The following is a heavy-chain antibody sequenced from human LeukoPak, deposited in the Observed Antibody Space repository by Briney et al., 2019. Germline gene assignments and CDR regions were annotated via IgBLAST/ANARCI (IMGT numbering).Heavy chain of an antibody. Sequence: QPGGSLNLSCAASGITFSRDAMNWVRQAPGKGLEWVSYISSSSNNIQYADSVKGRFTISRDNAENSVYLQLNSLRAEDTAVYYCARARIRPYYYDTSGYRNAAFDVWGQRKMFTVSS. V-gene: IGHV3-48*04. D-gene: IGHD3-22*01. CDR2: ISSSSNNI. J-gene: IGHJ3*01. CDR3: ARARIRPYYYDTSGYRNAAFDV. CDR1: GITFSRDA.